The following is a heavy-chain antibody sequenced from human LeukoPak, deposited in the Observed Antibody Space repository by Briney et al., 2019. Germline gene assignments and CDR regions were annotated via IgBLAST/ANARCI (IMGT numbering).Heavy chain of an antibody. Sequence: GGSLRLSCAASGFTFSSYTMNWVRQAPGKGLMWVSTITSSGNYIYYADSVKGRFTISRDNAKNSLYLQMNSLSAEDTAVYYCARDLNKGVPELHRGQGTLVTVSS. V-gene: IGHV3-21*01. CDR3: ARDLNKGVPELH. J-gene: IGHJ4*02. CDR1: GFTFSSYT. CDR2: ITSSGNYI. D-gene: IGHD1-7*01.